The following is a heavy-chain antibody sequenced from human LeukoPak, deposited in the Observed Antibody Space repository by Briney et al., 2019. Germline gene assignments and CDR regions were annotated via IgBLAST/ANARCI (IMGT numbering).Heavy chain of an antibody. J-gene: IGHJ6*02. CDR1: GFTIGTHG. CDR2: IFYDGSEE. CDR3: ARDVGWLRIDYYYAMDV. V-gene: IGHV3-33*01. D-gene: IGHD5-12*01. Sequence: PGGPLRLSCVASGFTIGTHGMHWVRRAPGKGLESVAIIFYDGSEEYHADSVKGRFSISRDISKNTLYLQMNSLRAEDTAVYYCARDVGWLRIDYYYAMDVWGQGTTVMVSS.